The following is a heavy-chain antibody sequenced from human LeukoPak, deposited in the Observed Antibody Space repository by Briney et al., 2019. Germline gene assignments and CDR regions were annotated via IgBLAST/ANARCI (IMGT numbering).Heavy chain of an antibody. CDR3: ARGRKMVVTASYYGMDV. D-gene: IGHD2-21*02. V-gene: IGHV1-2*02. J-gene: IGHJ6*02. CDR1: GYSFTGHY. CDR2: INPNSSVT. Sequence: ASVKVSCKASGYSFTGHYVHWLRQAPGQGLEWMAWINPNSSVTNFAQKFQGRVTMTRDTSTSTVYMELSSLRSEDTAVYYCARGRKMVVTASYYGMDVWGQGTLVTVSS.